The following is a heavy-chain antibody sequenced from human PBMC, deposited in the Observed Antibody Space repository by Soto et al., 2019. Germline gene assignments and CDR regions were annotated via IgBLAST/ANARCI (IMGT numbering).Heavy chain of an antibody. J-gene: IGHJ4*02. V-gene: IGHV1-18*01. CDR3: ARGAHCSGGSCYGY. D-gene: IGHD2-15*01. Sequence: ASVKVSCKASGYTFTSYGISWVLQAPGQGLEWMGWISAYNGNTNYAQKLQGRVTMTTDTSTSTAYMELRSQRSDDTAVYYCARGAHCSGGSCYGYWGQGTLVTVSS. CDR1: GYTFTSYG. CDR2: ISAYNGNT.